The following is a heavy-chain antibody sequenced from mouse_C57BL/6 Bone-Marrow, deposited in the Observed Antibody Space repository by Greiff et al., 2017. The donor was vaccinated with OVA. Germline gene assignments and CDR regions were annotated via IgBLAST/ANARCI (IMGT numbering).Heavy chain of an antibody. Sequence: QVQLQQSGAELARPGASVKLSCKASGYTFTSYGISWVKQRTGQGLEWIGEIYPRSGNTYYNEKFKGKATLTADKSSSTAYMELRSLTSEYSAVYFWARWIHDYGSSSWFAYWGQGTLVTVSA. V-gene: IGHV1-81*01. CDR1: GYTFTSYG. D-gene: IGHD1-1*01. CDR3: ARWIHDYGSSSWFAY. J-gene: IGHJ3*01. CDR2: IYPRSGNT.